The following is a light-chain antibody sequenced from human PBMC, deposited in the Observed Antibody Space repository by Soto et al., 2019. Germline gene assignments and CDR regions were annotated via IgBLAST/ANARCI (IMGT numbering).Light chain of an antibody. V-gene: IGLV2-8*01. CDR2: EVN. J-gene: IGLJ1*01. CDR3: SSYAGSSNV. CDR1: SSDVGGYKY. Sequence: QSALTQPPAASGSPGQSVAISCTGTSSDVGGYKYVSWYQQQPGKAPKLVIYEVNKRPSGVPDRFSGSKSGNTASLTVSGLQAEDEADYYCSSYAGSSNVFGTGTKVTVL.